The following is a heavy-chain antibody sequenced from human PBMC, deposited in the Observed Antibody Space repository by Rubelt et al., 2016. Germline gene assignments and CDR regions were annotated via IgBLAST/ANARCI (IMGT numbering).Heavy chain of an antibody. Sequence: QVQPVHSGAEVKKPGASVKVSCKASGYTFTNYGMHWVRQAPGHRPAWMGWIDAGNGDTKYSQKLKDRVSITRDASANTAYMELSSLRSEDTAVYYCARANHGDYEDYWGQGTLVTVSS. J-gene: IGHJ4*02. CDR2: IDAGNGDT. CDR1: GYTFTNYG. V-gene: IGHV1-3*01. D-gene: IGHD4-17*01. CDR3: ARANHGDYEDY.